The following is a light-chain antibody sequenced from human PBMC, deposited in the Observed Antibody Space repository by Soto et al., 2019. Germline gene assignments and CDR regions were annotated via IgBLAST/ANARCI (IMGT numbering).Light chain of an antibody. CDR2: GAS. CDR3: QQYHNWPIT. J-gene: IGKJ5*01. V-gene: IGKV3-15*01. Sequence: EIVMTQSPATLSVSPGERATLSCRASQSVSSNLAWYQQKPGQAPRLLIYGASTRATGIPARFSGSGSGTEFTLTISSLQSEDFAVYYCQQYHNWPITFGQGTRREIK. CDR1: QSVSSN.